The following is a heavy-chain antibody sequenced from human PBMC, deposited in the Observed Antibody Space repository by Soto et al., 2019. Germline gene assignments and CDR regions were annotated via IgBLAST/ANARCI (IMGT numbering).Heavy chain of an antibody. V-gene: IGHV1-2*02. D-gene: IGHD2-15*01. CDR1: GYTFSDNY. CDR3: ARVHCSGAVCQLFDF. Sequence: ASVKVSCKASGYTFSDNYIHWVRQAPGQGLEWMGWINPKSGATSYSQNLQGRATVTSDTSISTAYMELTRLRSDDTAIYFCARVHCSGAVCQLFDFWGQGSLVTVSS. CDR2: INPKSGAT. J-gene: IGHJ4*02.